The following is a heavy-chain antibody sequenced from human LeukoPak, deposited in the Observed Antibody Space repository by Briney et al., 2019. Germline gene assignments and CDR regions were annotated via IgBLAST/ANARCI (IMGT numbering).Heavy chain of an antibody. V-gene: IGHV3-33*08. Sequence: PGGSLRLSCAASGFTFDDYAMHWVRQAPGKGLEWVAVIWYDGSNKYYADSVKGRFTISRDNSKNTLYLQMNSLRAEDTAVYYCARGSYYYDSSGYYPAPTFWGQGTLVTVSS. D-gene: IGHD3-22*01. CDR1: GFTFDDYA. CDR3: ARGSYYYDSSGYYPAPTF. J-gene: IGHJ4*02. CDR2: IWYDGSNK.